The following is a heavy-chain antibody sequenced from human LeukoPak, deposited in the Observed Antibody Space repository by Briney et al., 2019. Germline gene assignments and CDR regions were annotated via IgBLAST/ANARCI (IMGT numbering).Heavy chain of an antibody. D-gene: IGHD4-17*01. CDR2: ISGSGGST. J-gene: IGHJ4*02. Sequence: GGSLRLSCAASGFTFSSYAMSWVRQAPGKGLEWVSAISGSGGSTYYADSVKGRFTISRDNSKNTLYLQMNSLRAEDTAVYYCAKSGPRERFTARTVTIDYWGQGTLVTVSS. CDR1: GFTFSSYA. V-gene: IGHV3-23*01. CDR3: AKSGPRERFTARTVTIDY.